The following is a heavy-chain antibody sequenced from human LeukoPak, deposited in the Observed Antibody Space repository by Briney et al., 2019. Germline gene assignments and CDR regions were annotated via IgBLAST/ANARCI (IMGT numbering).Heavy chain of an antibody. CDR2: INPNSGGT. CDR3: ARTARVRLLGIGWFDP. D-gene: IGHD7-27*01. V-gene: IGHV1-2*02. CDR1: GYTFTGYH. J-gene: IGHJ5*02. Sequence: ASVKVSCKASGYTFTGYHMHWVRQAPGQGLEWMGWINPNSGGTNYAQKFQGRVTMTRDTSISTAYMELSSLRSEDTAVYYCARTARVRLLGIGWFDPWGQGTLVTVSS.